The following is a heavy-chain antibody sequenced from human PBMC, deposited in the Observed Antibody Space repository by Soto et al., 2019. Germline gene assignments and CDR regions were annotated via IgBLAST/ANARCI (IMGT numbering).Heavy chain of an antibody. D-gene: IGHD6-13*01. CDR1: GFTFSSYA. J-gene: IGHJ6*02. CDR3: AKSVVAAAGTSSHYYYYYGMDV. Sequence: GGSLRLSCAASGFTFSSYAMSWVRQAPGKGLEWVSAISGSGGSTYYADSVKGRFTISRDNSKNTLYLQMNSLRAEDTAVYYCAKSVVAAAGTSSHYYYYYGMDVWGQGTTVTVSS. V-gene: IGHV3-23*01. CDR2: ISGSGGST.